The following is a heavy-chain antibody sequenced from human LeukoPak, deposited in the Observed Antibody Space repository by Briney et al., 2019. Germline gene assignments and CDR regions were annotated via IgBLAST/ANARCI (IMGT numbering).Heavy chain of an antibody. J-gene: IGHJ4*02. CDR1: GFTFSSYS. D-gene: IGHD6-25*01. Sequence: PGGSLRLSCAASGFTFSSYSMNWVRQAPGKGLEWVSSISSSSYIYYADSVKGRFTTSRDNAKNSLYLQMNSLRAEDTAVYYCARGGLDYWGQGTLVTVSS. CDR2: ISSSSYI. V-gene: IGHV3-21*01. CDR3: ARGGLDY.